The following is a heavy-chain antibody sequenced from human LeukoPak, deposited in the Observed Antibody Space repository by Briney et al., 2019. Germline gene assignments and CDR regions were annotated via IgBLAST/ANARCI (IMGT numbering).Heavy chain of an antibody. CDR2: IHFSGTT. V-gene: IGHV4-39*01. CDR1: GDSITSSGYY. Sequence: HSETLSLTCTVSGDSITSSGYYWGWIRQPPGKGLEWIGIIHFSGTTYYNPSLKSRVTISVDTSKNQFSLKVTSVTAADTAVYYCARFRGVVSSSLLDFWGQGTLVTVSS. D-gene: IGHD3-10*01. CDR3: ARFRGVVSSSLLDF. J-gene: IGHJ4*02.